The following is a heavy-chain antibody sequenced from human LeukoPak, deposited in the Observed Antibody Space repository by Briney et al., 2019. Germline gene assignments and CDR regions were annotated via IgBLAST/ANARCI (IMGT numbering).Heavy chain of an antibody. CDR2: IHGSSGST. CDR3: ARGYDFWSGYSFDY. Sequence: GGPLRLSCSASGFTFSNYGMSWVRQAPGKGLEWVSGIHGSSGSTYYADSVKGRSTISRDNSKNTLYLQMNSLRAEDTAVYYCARGYDFWSGYSFDYWGQGTLVTVSS. CDR1: GFTFSNYG. J-gene: IGHJ4*02. V-gene: IGHV3-23*01. D-gene: IGHD3-3*01.